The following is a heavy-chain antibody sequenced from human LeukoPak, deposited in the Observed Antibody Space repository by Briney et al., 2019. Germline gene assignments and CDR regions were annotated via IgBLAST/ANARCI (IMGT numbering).Heavy chain of an antibody. Sequence: ASVKVSCKASGGTFSSYAISWVRQAPGQGLEWVGGIIPIFGTANYAQKFQGRVTITTDESTSTAYMELSSLRSEDAAVYYCAARPNGDYDHYFDYWGQGTLVTVSS. J-gene: IGHJ4*02. CDR2: IIPIFGTA. D-gene: IGHD4-17*01. V-gene: IGHV1-69*05. CDR1: GGTFSSYA. CDR3: AARPNGDYDHYFDY.